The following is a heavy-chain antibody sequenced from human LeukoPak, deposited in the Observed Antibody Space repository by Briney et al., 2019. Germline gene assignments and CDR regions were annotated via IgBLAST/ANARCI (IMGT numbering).Heavy chain of an antibody. CDR1: GGTFSSYA. V-gene: IGHV1-69*04. CDR3: ARDRDFDSSGRIDY. D-gene: IGHD6-19*01. Sequence: SVKVSCKASGGTFSSYAISWVRQAPGQGLEWMGRIIPILGIANYAQKFQGRVTMTRDTSTSTVYMELSSLRSEDTAVYYCARDRDFDSSGRIDYWGQGTLVTVSS. CDR2: IIPILGIA. J-gene: IGHJ4*02.